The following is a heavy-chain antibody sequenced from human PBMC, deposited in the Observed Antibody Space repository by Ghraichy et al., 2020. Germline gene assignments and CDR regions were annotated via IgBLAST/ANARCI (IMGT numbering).Heavy chain of an antibody. D-gene: IGHD5-18*01. CDR1: GGSFSGYY. CDR3: ARGLRQLWFNSLNWFDP. CDR2: INHSGST. J-gene: IGHJ5*02. V-gene: IGHV4-34*01. Sequence: SETLSLTCAVYGGSFSGYYWSWIRQPPGKGLECIGEINHSGSTNYNPSLKSRVTISVDTSKNQFSLKLSSVTAADTAVYYCARGLRQLWFNSLNWFDPWGQGTLVTVSS.